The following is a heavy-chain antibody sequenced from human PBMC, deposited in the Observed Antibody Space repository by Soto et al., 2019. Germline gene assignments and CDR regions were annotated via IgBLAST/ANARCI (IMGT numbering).Heavy chain of an antibody. J-gene: IGHJ5*02. Sequence: SETLSLTCTFFGASVISGTYYWSWIRQAPGKGLEWVGHIYYTGSTNYNPSLNNRVTISVDTSKNPFSLQLTSVTAADTAVYYCARGAGFSYASTWFDIWGQGTLVTVSS. V-gene: IGHV4-61*03. CDR3: ARGAGFSYASTWFDI. D-gene: IGHD5-18*01. CDR1: GASVISGTYY. CDR2: IYYTGST.